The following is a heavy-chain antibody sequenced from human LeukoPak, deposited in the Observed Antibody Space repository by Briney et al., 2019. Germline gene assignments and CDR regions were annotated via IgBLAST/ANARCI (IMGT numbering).Heavy chain of an antibody. Sequence: PSRTLSLTCTVPGGSISSGSYYWSWIRQPAGKGLEWIGRIYTSGSTNYNPSPKSRVTISVDTSKNQFSLKLSSVTAADTAVYYCARTLPTGTAAGTFDYWGQGTLVTVSS. CDR1: GGSISSGSYY. CDR2: IYTSGST. CDR3: ARTLPTGTAAGTFDY. V-gene: IGHV4-61*02. D-gene: IGHD6-13*01. J-gene: IGHJ4*02.